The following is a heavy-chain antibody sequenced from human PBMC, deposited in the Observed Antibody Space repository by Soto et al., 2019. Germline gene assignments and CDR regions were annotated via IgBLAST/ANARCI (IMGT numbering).Heavy chain of an antibody. Sequence: EVQLVESGGGLIQPGGSLRLSCAASGFTVSSNYMSWVRQAPGKGLEWVSVIYSGGSTYYADSVKGRFTISRDNSKNTLYLQMNSLRAEDMAVYYWARVGDYGDPGYYFDYWGQGTLVTVSS. CDR3: ARVGDYGDPGYYFDY. D-gene: IGHD4-17*01. CDR1: GFTVSSNY. J-gene: IGHJ4*02. V-gene: IGHV3-53*01. CDR2: IYSGGST.